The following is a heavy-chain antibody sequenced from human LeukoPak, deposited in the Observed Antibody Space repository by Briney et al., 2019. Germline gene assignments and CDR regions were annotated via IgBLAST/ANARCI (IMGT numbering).Heavy chain of an antibody. Sequence: SETLSLTCTVSGGSFSSYYWSWIRQPPGKGLEWSGYIYYSGSTNYNPSLKSRVTISVDTSKHQFSLKLSSVTAADTAVYYCASEAAAGDYFDYWGQGTLVTVSS. CDR1: GGSFSSYY. CDR2: IYYSGST. CDR3: ASEAAAGDYFDY. V-gene: IGHV4-59*01. D-gene: IGHD6-13*01. J-gene: IGHJ4*02.